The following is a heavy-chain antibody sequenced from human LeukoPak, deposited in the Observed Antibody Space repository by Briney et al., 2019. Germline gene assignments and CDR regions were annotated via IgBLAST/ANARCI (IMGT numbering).Heavy chain of an antibody. V-gene: IGHV4-34*01. CDR2: INHSGST. CDR1: GGSFSGYY. Sequence: SETLSLICAVYGGSFSGYYWSWIRQPPGKGLEWIGEINHSGSTNYNPSLKSRVTISVDTSKNQFSLKLSSVTAADTAVYYCASRYSSAAGTRYYGMDVWGQGTTVTVSS. J-gene: IGHJ6*02. CDR3: ASRYSSAAGTRYYGMDV. D-gene: IGHD6-13*01.